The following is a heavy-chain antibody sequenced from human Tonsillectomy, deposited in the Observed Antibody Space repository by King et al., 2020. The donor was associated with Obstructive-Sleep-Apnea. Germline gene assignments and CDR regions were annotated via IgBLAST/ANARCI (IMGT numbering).Heavy chain of an antibody. CDR2: MNPNSGTT. V-gene: IGHV1-8*01. Sequence: VQLVESGAEVKKPGASVKVSCKASGYSFINYDINWVRQATGQGLEWMGWMNPNSGTTGYAQRFQGRVTLTRDTSISTAFMELSSLRSEDTAVYYCARGLYSSSWHNWFDPWDQGTLVTVSS. CDR3: ARGLYSSSWHNWFDP. J-gene: IGHJ5*02. D-gene: IGHD6-13*01. CDR1: GYSFINYD.